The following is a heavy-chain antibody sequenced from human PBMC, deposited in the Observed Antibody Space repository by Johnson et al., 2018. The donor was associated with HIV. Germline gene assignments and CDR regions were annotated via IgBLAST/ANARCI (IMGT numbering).Heavy chain of an antibody. V-gene: IGHV3-30*03. CDR2: ISYDGSNK. CDR3: ASTDDAFDI. J-gene: IGHJ3*02. Sequence: QVQLVESGGGVVQPGRYLRLSCAASGFTFSSYGMHWVRQAPGKGLEWVAVISYDGSNKYYADSGKGRFTIARDNSKNTLYLQMNSLRAEDTAVYYCASTDDAFDIWGQGTMVTVSS. CDR1: GFTFSSYG. D-gene: IGHD4-17*01.